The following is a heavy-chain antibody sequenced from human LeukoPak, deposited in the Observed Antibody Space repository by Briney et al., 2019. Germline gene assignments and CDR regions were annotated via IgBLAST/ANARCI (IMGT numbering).Heavy chain of an antibody. V-gene: IGHV4-34*01. CDR1: GXSFXGXX. D-gene: IGHD2-2*01. J-gene: IGHJ3*02. Sequence: SETLSLTCAVYGXSFXGXXXXXXXXPPXXXXXWXGXXNXXXRTAXNPALXSRVSVSLDTSKIQFSLKLNSLTAADTAVYYCAXGXCDSTSCFGAFDIWGQGTTVTV. CDR3: AXGXCDSTSCFGAFDI. CDR2: XNXXXRT.